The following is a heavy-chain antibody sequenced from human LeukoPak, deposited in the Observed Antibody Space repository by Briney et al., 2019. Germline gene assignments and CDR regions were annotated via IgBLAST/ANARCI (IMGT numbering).Heavy chain of an antibody. Sequence: GESLKISCKGSGYIFTSYWIGWVRQMPGKGLGWMGIIYPGDSDTRYSPSFQGQVTISADKSISTAYLQWSSLKASDTATYYCARAGTDSSGYYADWGQGTLVTVSS. CDR3: ARAGTDSSGYYAD. CDR2: IYPGDSDT. CDR1: GYIFTSYW. D-gene: IGHD3-22*01. V-gene: IGHV5-51*01. J-gene: IGHJ4*02.